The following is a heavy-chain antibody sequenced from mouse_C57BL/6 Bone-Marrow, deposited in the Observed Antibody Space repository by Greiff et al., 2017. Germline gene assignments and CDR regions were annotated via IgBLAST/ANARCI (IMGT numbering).Heavy chain of an antibody. V-gene: IGHV1-31*01. CDR1: GYSFTGYY. D-gene: IGHD2-4*01. Sequence: EVQLQQSGPELVKPGASVKISCKASGYSFTGYYMHWVKQSHGNILDWIGYIYPYNGVSSYNQKFKGKATLTVDKSSSTAYMELRSLTSEDSAVYYYARGYYDYDDWYFDVWGTGTTVTVSS. CDR3: ARGYYDYDDWYFDV. CDR2: IYPYNGVS. J-gene: IGHJ1*03.